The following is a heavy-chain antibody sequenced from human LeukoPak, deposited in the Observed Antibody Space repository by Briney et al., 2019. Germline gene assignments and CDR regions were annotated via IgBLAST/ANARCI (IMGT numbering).Heavy chain of an antibody. CDR1: GFTFTSSA. D-gene: IGHD3-16*02. CDR3: AATAVTFGGVIPLDY. J-gene: IGHJ4*02. V-gene: IGHV1-58*01. CDR2: IVVGSGNT. Sequence: ASVKVSCKASGFTFTSSAVQWVRQARGQRLEWIGWIVVGSGNTNYIQKFQERVTITRDMFTSTAYMELSSLRSEDTAVYYCAATAVTFGGVIPLDYWGQGTLVTVSS.